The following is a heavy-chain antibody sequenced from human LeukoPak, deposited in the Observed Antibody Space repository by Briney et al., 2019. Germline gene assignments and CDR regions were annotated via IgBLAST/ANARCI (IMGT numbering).Heavy chain of an antibody. CDR3: AAGWELLRVHYYYGMDV. CDR1: GYTFTVYY. Sequence: ASVKVSCKASGYTFTVYYMHWVRQAPGQGLEWMGWINPNSGGTNYAQKFQGWVTMTRDTSISTAYMELSSLRSEDTAVYYCAAGWELLRVHYYYGMDVWGQGTTVTVSS. V-gene: IGHV1-2*04. D-gene: IGHD1-26*01. J-gene: IGHJ6*02. CDR2: INPNSGGT.